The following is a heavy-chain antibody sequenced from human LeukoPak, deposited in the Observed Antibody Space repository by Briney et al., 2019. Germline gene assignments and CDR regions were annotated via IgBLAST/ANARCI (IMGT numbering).Heavy chain of an antibody. D-gene: IGHD1-14*01. CDR3: ARAIETDVDGDWFDP. CDR2: ITYSGNT. J-gene: IGHJ5*02. V-gene: IGHV4-30-4*08. CDR1: GGSISSGPYY. Sequence: SETLSLTCTVSGGSISSGPYYWIWIRQHPGKGLEWIGYITYSGNTYYYPALNSRVTVSLDTSKTQFSLKLSSVTAADTAVYYCARAIETDVDGDWFDPWGQGTLVTVSS.